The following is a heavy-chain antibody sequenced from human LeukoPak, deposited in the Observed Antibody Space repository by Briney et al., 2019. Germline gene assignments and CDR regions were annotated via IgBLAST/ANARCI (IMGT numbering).Heavy chain of an antibody. V-gene: IGHV1-8*03. CDR3: ARGSDYSVDY. Sequence: ASVKVSXKASGYAFSSYDINWVRQASGPGLEWMGRMNPNSGNTGYAQKFQGRVTITRNTSISTAYMEMSSLRYEDTAVYYCARGSDYSVDYWGQGTQVTVSS. D-gene: IGHD4-11*01. J-gene: IGHJ4*02. CDR2: MNPNSGNT. CDR1: GYAFSSYD.